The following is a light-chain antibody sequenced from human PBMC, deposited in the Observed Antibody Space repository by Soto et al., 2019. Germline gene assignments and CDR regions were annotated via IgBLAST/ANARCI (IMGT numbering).Light chain of an antibody. CDR2: GAS. J-gene: IGKJ2*01. Sequence: EIVMTQSPATLSVSPGERVTLSCRASQSVSDNLAWYQQKPGQAPRLLIYGASTTATGIPARFSGSGSGTEFTLTISSLQSEDFAVYFCHQSNNWPYTFGQGTKLDIK. CDR1: QSVSDN. V-gene: IGKV3-15*01. CDR3: HQSNNWPYT.